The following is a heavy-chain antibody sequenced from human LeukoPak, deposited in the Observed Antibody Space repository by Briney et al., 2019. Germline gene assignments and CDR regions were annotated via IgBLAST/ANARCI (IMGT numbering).Heavy chain of an antibody. CDR3: ARPPKLRYSGSYDDAFDI. J-gene: IGHJ3*02. D-gene: IGHD1-26*01. Sequence: ASLKVSYKASGYTLTGYYMHWVRQAPGQGLEWMGWINPNSGGTNYAQKCQGRVTMTRDTSISTAYMELSRLRSDDTAVYYCARPPKLRYSGSYDDAFDIWGQGTMVTVSS. CDR2: INPNSGGT. CDR1: GYTLTGYY. V-gene: IGHV1-2*02.